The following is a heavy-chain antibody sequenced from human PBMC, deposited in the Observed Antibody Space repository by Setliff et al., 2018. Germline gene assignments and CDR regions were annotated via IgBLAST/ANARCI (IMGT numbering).Heavy chain of an antibody. D-gene: IGHD3-10*01. V-gene: IGHV4-4*08. J-gene: IGHJ6*03. CDR3: ARGRLSFGSYGSGNQWKYYYYMDV. CDR1: GDSLRNDY. CDR2: MHAGGNI. Sequence: SETLSLTCSVSGDSLRNDYWTWIRQPPGKGPEWIGNMHAGGNINYNPSLKSRVTLSLATSKNQFSLNLTSVTAADTAIYYCARGRLSFGSYGSGNQWKYYYYMDVWGKGTTVTVSS.